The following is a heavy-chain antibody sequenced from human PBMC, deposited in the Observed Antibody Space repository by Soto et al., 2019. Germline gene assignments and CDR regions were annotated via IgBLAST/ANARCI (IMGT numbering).Heavy chain of an antibody. V-gene: IGHV4-59*08. CDR2: IYYSGNT. CDR3: ARYHYYEGGSSYYYFAY. D-gene: IGHD3-22*01. J-gene: IGHJ4*02. CDR1: GGSISGFY. Sequence: ETLSLTCTVSGGSISGFYWSWIRQPPGKGLEWIGYIYYSGNTNYNPSLKSRVTISVDTSKNQFSPKLTSVTAADTAVYYCARYHYYEGGSSYYYFAYWGQGPLVPVSS.